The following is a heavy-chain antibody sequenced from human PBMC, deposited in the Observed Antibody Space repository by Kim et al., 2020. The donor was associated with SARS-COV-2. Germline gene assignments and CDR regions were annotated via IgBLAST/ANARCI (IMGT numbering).Heavy chain of an antibody. D-gene: IGHD3-22*01. V-gene: IGHV3-30*02. CDR3: AKPYYFDSSGYYYIDY. J-gene: IGHJ4*02. Sequence: DSVKGRFNLSGDNSKNTLYLQMNSRRAEDTAVYYCAKPYYFDSSGYYYIDYWGQGTLVTVSS.